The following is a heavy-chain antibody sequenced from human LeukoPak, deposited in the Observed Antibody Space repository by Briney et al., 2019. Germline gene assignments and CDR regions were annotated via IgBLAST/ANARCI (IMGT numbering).Heavy chain of an antibody. CDR3: AKSEHWPALDY. Sequence: GGSLRLSCAASGFTFSNYAMGWVRQAPGKGLEWVSGISGSGGSTYYADSVKGRFTISRDNSKNTLYLQMNSLRAEDTAVYHCAKSEHWPALDYWGQGTLVTVSS. CDR1: GFTFSNYA. V-gene: IGHV3-23*01. D-gene: IGHD1-14*01. J-gene: IGHJ4*02. CDR2: ISGSGGST.